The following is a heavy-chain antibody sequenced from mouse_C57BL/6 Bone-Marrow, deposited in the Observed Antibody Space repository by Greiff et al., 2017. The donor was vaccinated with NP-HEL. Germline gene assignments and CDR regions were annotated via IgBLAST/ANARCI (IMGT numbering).Heavy chain of an antibody. CDR1: GFTFSDYY. CDR3: ARTYDYYAMDY. CDR2: ISNGGGST. J-gene: IGHJ4*01. Sequence: EVQRVESGGGLVQPGGSLKLSCAASGFTFSDYYMYWVRQTPEKRLEWVAYISNGGGSTYYPDTVKGRFTISRDNAKNTLYLQMSRLKSEDTAMYYCARTYDYYAMDYWGQGTSVTVSS. V-gene: IGHV5-12*01.